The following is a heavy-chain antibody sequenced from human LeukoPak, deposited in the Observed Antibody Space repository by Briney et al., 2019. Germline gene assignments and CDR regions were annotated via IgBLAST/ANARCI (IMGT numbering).Heavy chain of an antibody. CDR3: AREVAAAGTYYFDY. J-gene: IGHJ4*02. Sequence: PETLSLTCTVSGGSISSYYWSWIRQPAGKGLEWIGRIYTSGSTNYNPSLKSRVTMSVDTSKNQFSLKLSSVTAADTAVYYCAREVAAAGTYYFDYWGQGTLVTVSS. D-gene: IGHD6-13*01. CDR1: GGSISSYY. V-gene: IGHV4-4*07. CDR2: IYTSGST.